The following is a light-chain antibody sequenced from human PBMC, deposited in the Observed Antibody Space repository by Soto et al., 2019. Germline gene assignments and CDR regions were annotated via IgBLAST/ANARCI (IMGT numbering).Light chain of an antibody. V-gene: IGKV3-11*01. J-gene: IGKJ2*01. CDR2: AAS. Sequence: EIVLTQSPATLSLSPGERATLSCRASQSVANYLAWYQQKPGQAPRLLIYAASNRATGIPARFSGSGSGTDFTLTISSLEPEDFAVYYCQQHSDWPPYTFGQGTKVDIK. CDR1: QSVANY. CDR3: QQHSDWPPYT.